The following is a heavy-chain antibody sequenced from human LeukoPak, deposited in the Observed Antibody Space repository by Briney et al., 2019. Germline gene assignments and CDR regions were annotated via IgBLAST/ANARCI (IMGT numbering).Heavy chain of an antibody. CDR2: ISAGGYT. V-gene: IGHV4-4*07. CDR3: ASRLGTTSTMMPY. Sequence: SETLSLTCTVSGGSITSYYWSWIRQPAGKGLEWIGLISAGGYTNYNPSLKSRVTTSVDTSKNQFSLKLSSVTAADAAVYYCASRLGTTSTMMPYWGQGTLVTVSS. D-gene: IGHD1-14*01. J-gene: IGHJ4*02. CDR1: GGSITSYY.